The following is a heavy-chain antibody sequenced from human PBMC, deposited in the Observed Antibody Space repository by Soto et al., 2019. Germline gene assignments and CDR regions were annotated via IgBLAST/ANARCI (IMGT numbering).Heavy chain of an antibody. CDR3: ARDQFSTSPGNYYYNYGMDV. V-gene: IGHV1-69*01. CDR1: GGTFSRYT. D-gene: IGHD6-6*01. CDR2: VIAPFGTP. J-gene: IGHJ6*02. Sequence: QVQLVQSGAEVKKPGSSVKVSCKASGGTFSRYTITWVRQAPGEGLVWMGGVIAPFGTPNYAQKFQGRVTITADESTNTAYMELSSLRSEDTAVYYCARDQFSTSPGNYYYNYGMDVWGQGTTVTVSS.